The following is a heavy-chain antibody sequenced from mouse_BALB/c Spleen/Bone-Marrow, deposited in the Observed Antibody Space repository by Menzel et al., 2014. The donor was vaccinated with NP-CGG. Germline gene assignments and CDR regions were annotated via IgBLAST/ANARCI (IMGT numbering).Heavy chain of an antibody. Sequence: EVKVVESGGGLVQPGGSRKLSCAASGFTFSNFGMHWVRQAPEKGLEWVAYISSGSSTIYYEDTVKGRFTISRDNPKITVYLQMTSLRSEDTAMYYCARGGIYDVRLFCYWGQGTLVTVSA. CDR2: ISSGSSTI. J-gene: IGHJ3*02. CDR1: GFTFSNFG. CDR3: ARGGIYDVRLFCY. V-gene: IGHV5-17*02. D-gene: IGHD2-12*01.